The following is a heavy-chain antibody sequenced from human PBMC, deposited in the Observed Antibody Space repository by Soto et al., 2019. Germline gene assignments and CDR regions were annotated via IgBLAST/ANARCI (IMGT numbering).Heavy chain of an antibody. CDR3: AREPDTAMVPFDY. CDR2: IIPILGIA. CDR1: GGTFSSYT. Sequence: QVQLVQSGAEVKKPGSSVKVSCKASGGTFSSYTISWVRQAPGQGLEWMGRIIPILGIANYAQKFQGRVTITADKSTSTDYMELSSLRSEDTAVYYCAREPDTAMVPFDYWGQGTLVTVSS. V-gene: IGHV1-69*08. D-gene: IGHD5-18*01. J-gene: IGHJ4*02.